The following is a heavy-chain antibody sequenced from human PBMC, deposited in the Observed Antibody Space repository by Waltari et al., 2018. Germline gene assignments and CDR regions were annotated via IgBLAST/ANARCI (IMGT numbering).Heavy chain of an antibody. V-gene: IGHV3-74*01. CDR1: RFTLPSYW. CDR3: ARDHTYRIDY. Sequence: DVQLVHSGGGLVPLGGYLELSRSGLRFTLPSYWMHWVRLAPGKGPVWVSRIKGDGSSPTYVDSVKGRFTISTDSAQNTMYLQMNSLRVDDTAVYYCARDHTYRIDYWGQGTPVTVSS. CDR2: IKGDGSSP. J-gene: IGHJ4*02.